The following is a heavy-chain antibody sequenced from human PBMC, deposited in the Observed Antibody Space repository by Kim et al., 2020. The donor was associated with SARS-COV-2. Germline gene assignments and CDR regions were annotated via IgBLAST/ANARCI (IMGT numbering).Heavy chain of an antibody. J-gene: IGHJ6*02. Sequence: GGSLRLSCAASGFSFSSYTMRWVRQAPGKGLEWVSAISDSGDNTYYADSVKGRFTISRDNSKNTLYLQMNSLRAEDTALYYCTKGHERRSMDVWGQETTVTVAS. CDR3: TKGHERRSMDV. CDR1: GFSFSSYT. CDR2: ISDSGDNT. V-gene: IGHV3-23*01.